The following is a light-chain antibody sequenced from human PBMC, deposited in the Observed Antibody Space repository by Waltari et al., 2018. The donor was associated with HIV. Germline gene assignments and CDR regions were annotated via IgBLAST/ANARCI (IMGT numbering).Light chain of an antibody. CDR1: QTISTY. Sequence: DIQMTQSPSSLSASFGVRVIITCRASQTISTYVNWYQHKPVRATNLLIYAASSLQIGVPSRFSGSGSGTDFTLTITSLQAEDFATYYCQQTYNKITFGPGTKV. CDR3: QQTYNKIT. V-gene: IGKV1-39*01. CDR2: AAS. J-gene: IGKJ3*01.